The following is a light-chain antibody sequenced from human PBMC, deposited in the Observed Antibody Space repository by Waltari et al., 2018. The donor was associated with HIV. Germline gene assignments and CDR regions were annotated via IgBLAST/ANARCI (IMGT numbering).Light chain of an antibody. Sequence: DIMMTQSPHSLTVSLGERATIKCRSSRSVLYGSDNKTYPAWYQQNPGQTPKVLFYWASSRESGVPDRFSASGSGTDFTLTINSLQAEDVAVYFCHQYFTASWTFGRGTTVQI. CDR3: HQYFTASWT. CDR1: RSVLYGSDNKTY. CDR2: WAS. J-gene: IGKJ4*01. V-gene: IGKV4-1*01.